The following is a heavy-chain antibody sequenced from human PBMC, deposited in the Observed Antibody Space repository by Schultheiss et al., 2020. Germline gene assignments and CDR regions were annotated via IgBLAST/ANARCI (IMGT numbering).Heavy chain of an antibody. D-gene: IGHD2-15*01. CDR2: INPNSGDT. J-gene: IGHJ5*02. V-gene: IGHV1-2*02. Sequence: ASVKVSCKASGYTFTGYYMHWVRQAPGQGLEWMGWINPNSGDTHYAQKFQGRVTMTRDTSINTAYMELSRLRSDDTAVYYCARDTSREGYCSGGSCYSETVYNWFDPWGQGTLVTVSS. CDR1: GYTFTGYY. CDR3: ARDTSREGYCSGGSCYSETVYNWFDP.